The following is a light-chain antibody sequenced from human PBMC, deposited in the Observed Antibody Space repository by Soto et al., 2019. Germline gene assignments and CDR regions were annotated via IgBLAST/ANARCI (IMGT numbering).Light chain of an antibody. V-gene: IGLV2-14*01. CDR1: SSDVGGYNY. Sequence: QSALTQPASVSGSPGQSITISCTGTSSDVGGYNYVSWYQQHPGKAPKLMIYDVNTRPSGVSNRFSGSKSGNTASLTISGLQAEDEADYYCSSYTISISFGGGTKLTVL. CDR3: SSYTISIS. J-gene: IGLJ2*01. CDR2: DVN.